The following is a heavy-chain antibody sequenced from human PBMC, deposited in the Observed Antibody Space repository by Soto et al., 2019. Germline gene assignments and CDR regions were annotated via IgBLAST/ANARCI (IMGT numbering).Heavy chain of an antibody. Sequence: ESLTISGKGSGYNFHTYWIAWVRQMPGKGLEWMGFIYPHDSDTRYSPSFRGQVTISADKSINTAYLQWTSPKASDTAIYFCARPTDYHYGMQVWGQGTTVTVSS. D-gene: IGHD4-17*01. CDR1: GYNFHTYW. V-gene: IGHV5-51*01. CDR2: IYPHDSDT. CDR3: ARPTDYHYGMQV. J-gene: IGHJ6*02.